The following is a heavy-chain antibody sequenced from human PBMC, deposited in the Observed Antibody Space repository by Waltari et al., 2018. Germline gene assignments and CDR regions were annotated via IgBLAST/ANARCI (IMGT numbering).Heavy chain of an antibody. V-gene: IGHV3-23*03. Sequence: EVQLLESGGGLVQPGGSLRLSCAASGFTFSSYAMSWVRQAPGKGLEWVSVIYSGGSTYYADSVKGRFTISRDNSKNTLYLQMSSLRSEDTAVYYCARSGITIFWGFDYWGQGTLVTVSS. J-gene: IGHJ4*02. CDR2: IYSGGST. D-gene: IGHD3-9*01. CDR1: GFTFSSYA. CDR3: ARSGITIFWGFDY.